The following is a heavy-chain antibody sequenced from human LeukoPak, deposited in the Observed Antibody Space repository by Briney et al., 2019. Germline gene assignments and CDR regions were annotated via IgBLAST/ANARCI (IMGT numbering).Heavy chain of an antibody. CDR3: ARVSLVATSDAFDI. CDR2: INPSGGST. V-gene: IGHV1-46*01. J-gene: IGHJ3*02. D-gene: IGHD5-12*01. CDR1: GYTFTSYY. Sequence: ASVKVSCKASGYTFTSYYVHWVRQAPGQGLEWMGIINPSGGSTTYAQKFQGRITMTRDTSTSTVYMELSSLRSEDTAVYYCARVSLVATSDAFDIWGQGTMVTVSS.